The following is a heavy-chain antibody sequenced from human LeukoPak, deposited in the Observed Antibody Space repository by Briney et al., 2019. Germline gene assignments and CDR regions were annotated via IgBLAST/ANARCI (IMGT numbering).Heavy chain of an antibody. CDR2: INPNSGGT. V-gene: IGHV1-2*02. D-gene: IGHD6-19*01. CDR3: ARGSYSSGWYDAFDI. J-gene: IGHJ3*02. CDR1: GYTFTGYY. Sequence: GASVTVSCKASGYTFTGYYMHWVRQAPGQGLEWMGWINPNSGGTNYAQKFQGRVTMTRDTSISTAYMELSRLRSDDTAVYYCARGSYSSGWYDAFDIWGQGTMVTVSS.